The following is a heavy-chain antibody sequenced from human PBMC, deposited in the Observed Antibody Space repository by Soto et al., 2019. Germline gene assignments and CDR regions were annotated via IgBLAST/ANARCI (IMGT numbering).Heavy chain of an antibody. J-gene: IGHJ6*02. D-gene: IGHD1-7*01. CDR1: GLTFSSYA. V-gene: IGHV3-30-3*01. Sequence: GGSLRLSCAASGLTFSSYAMHWVRQAPGKGLEWVAVISYDGSNKYYADSVKGRFTISRDNSKNTLYLQMNSLRAEDTAVYYCARDGGITGTTTGPSYGMDVWGQGTTVTVSS. CDR3: ARDGGITGTTTGPSYGMDV. CDR2: ISYDGSNK.